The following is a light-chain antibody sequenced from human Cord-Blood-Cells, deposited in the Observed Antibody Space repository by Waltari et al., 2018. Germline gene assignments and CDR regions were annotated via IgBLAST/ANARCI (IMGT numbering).Light chain of an antibody. Sequence: DIVMTQSPDSLAVSLGERATINCKSSQSVLSSSNNKNYLAWSQQKPGQHPKMLIYWESTLESGVPDRFSGSGSGTDFTLTISSLQAEDVAVYYCQQYYSTPQTFGQGTKLEIK. J-gene: IGKJ2*01. V-gene: IGKV4-1*01. CDR1: QSVLSSSNNKNY. CDR3: QQYYSTPQT. CDR2: WES.